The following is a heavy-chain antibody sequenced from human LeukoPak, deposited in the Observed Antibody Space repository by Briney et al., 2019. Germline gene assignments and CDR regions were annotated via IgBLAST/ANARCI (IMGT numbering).Heavy chain of an antibody. CDR1: GGSISSYY. J-gene: IGHJ3*02. D-gene: IGHD5-18*01. V-gene: IGHV4-59*01. CDR3: ARYTAMVAFHAHGFDI. Sequence: SETLSLTCTVSGGSISSYYWRWIRPPPGKGLEWIGYIYYSGSTNYNPSLKSRVTISVDTSKNQFSLKLRSVTTADTAVYYCARYTAMVAFHAHGFDIWGKGTMVTVS. CDR2: IYYSGST.